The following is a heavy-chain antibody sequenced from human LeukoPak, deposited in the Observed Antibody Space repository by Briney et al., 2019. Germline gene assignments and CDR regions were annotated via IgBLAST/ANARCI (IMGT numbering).Heavy chain of an antibody. J-gene: IGHJ5*02. CDR3: ARGGYSSDRDNCLDP. Sequence: SETLSHTCTVSGGSINNYYWSWIRQSPGKGLEWIGHIYYRGSTNYNPSLKSRVTILIDTSNNQFSLSLRSVTAADTAIYYCARGGYSSDRDNCLDPWGQGTLVTVSS. CDR2: IYYRGST. V-gene: IGHV4-59*01. CDR1: GGSINNYY. D-gene: IGHD6-25*01.